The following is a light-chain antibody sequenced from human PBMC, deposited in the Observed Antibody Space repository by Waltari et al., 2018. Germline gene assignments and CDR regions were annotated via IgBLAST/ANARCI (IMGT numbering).Light chain of an antibody. Sequence: QSVLTQPPSVSGAPGQRVTISCTGSSSNVGAGFDVHWYQQLPEAAPKLLISGDNTRPSGVPDRFSASKSGTSASLAITGLQAEDEADYYCQSYDNSLSGPVVFGGGTKLTV. J-gene: IGLJ2*01. CDR3: QSYDNSLSGPVV. CDR1: SSNVGAGFD. CDR2: GDN. V-gene: IGLV1-40*01.